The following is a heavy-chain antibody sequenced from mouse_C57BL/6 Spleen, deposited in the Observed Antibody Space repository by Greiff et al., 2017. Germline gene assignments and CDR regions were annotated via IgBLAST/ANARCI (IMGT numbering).Heavy chain of an antibody. D-gene: IGHD2-4*01. Sequence: QVQLQQPGAELVKPGASVKMSCKASGYTFTSYWITWVKQRPGQGLEWIGDIYPGSGSTNYNEKFKSKATLTVDTSSSTAYMQRSSLTSEDSAVYCCARSDDDAVYAMEYWGQGTSGTVSS. CDR3: ARSDDDAVYAMEY. CDR2: IYPGSGST. CDR1: GYTFTSYW. J-gene: IGHJ4*01. V-gene: IGHV1-55*01.